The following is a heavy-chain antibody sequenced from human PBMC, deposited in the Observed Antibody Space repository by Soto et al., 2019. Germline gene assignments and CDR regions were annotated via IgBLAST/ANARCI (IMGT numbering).Heavy chain of an antibody. CDR3: ARGLATLPVFAFDI. CDR2: IYWSGDE. D-gene: IGHD6-6*01. J-gene: IGHJ3*02. Sequence: QGTLKESGPTLVKPTQTLTLTCSFSGFSLSTSGVGVGWIRQSPGKALEWLALIYWSGDEHYRPSLKSRLSIIKDTSKNHVVLIMTHMDPVDTATYYCARGLATLPVFAFDIWGQGTMVTVSS. V-gene: IGHV2-5*01. CDR1: GFSLSTSGVG.